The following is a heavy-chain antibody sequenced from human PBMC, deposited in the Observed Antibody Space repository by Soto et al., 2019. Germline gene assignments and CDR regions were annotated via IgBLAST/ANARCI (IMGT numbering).Heavy chain of an antibody. CDR2: ISYDGSNK. CDR3: ARGHYGGEFDY. Sequence: GGSLRLSCAASGFTFSSYAMHWVRQAPGKGLEWVAVISYDGSNKYYADSVKGRFTISRDNSKNTLYLQMNSLRAEDTAVYYCARGHYGGEFDYWGQGTLVTVSS. J-gene: IGHJ4*02. D-gene: IGHD4-17*01. CDR1: GFTFSSYA. V-gene: IGHV3-30-3*01.